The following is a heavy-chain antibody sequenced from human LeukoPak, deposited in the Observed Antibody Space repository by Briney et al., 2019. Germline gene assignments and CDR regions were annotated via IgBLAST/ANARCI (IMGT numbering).Heavy chain of an antibody. Sequence: PSQTLSLTCAVSGGSISSGGYSWSWIRQPPGQGLEWIGYIYHSGSTYYNPSLKSRVTISVDRSKNQFSLKLCSGTAADTAVYYCARGGIAAASTIWGQGTLVTVSS. CDR1: GGSISSGGYS. V-gene: IGHV4-30-2*01. J-gene: IGHJ4*02. D-gene: IGHD6-13*01. CDR2: IYHSGST. CDR3: ARGGIAAASTI.